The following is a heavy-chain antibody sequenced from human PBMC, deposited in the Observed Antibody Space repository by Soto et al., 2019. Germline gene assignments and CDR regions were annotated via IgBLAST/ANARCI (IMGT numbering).Heavy chain of an antibody. V-gene: IGHV5-51*01. Sequence: GESLKISCKGSGYSFTSYWIGWARQMPGKGLEWMGIIYPGDPDTRYSPSFQGQVTISADKSISTAYLQWSSLKASDTAMYYCARHAPPYYYDSSGFDYWGQGTLVTVSS. CDR1: GYSFTSYW. D-gene: IGHD3-22*01. CDR2: IYPGDPDT. J-gene: IGHJ4*02. CDR3: ARHAPPYYYDSSGFDY.